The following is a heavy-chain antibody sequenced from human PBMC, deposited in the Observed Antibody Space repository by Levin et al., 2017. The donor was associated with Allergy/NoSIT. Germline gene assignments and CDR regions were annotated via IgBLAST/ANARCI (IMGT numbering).Heavy chain of an antibody. CDR1: GYSFTAYF. D-gene: IGHD2-2*01. Sequence: VASVKVSCKASGYSFTAYFMHWMRQAPGQGLEWMGWINPTSGGTNYTQKFQGRVTMTRDTSFSTAYMELSSLRSDDTAVYYCARAPSPFCTRSNCYEGYNWFDPWGQGTLVTVSS. CDR2: INPTSGGT. V-gene: IGHV1-2*02. CDR3: ARAPSPFCTRSNCYEGYNWFDP. J-gene: IGHJ5*02.